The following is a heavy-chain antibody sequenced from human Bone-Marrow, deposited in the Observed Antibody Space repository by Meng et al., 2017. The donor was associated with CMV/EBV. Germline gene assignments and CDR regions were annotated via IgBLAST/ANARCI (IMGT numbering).Heavy chain of an antibody. D-gene: IGHD3-3*01. V-gene: IGHV2-5*01. CDR3: APSLSITIFGVVPNWFDP. Sequence: SGPTLVKPTQTLTLTCTFSGFSLSTSGVGVGWIRQPPGKALEWLALIYWNDDKRYSPSLKSRLTITKDTSKNQVVLTMTNMDPVDTATYYSAPSLSITIFGVVPNWFDPWGQGTLVTVSS. CDR2: IYWNDDK. CDR1: GFSLSTSGVG. J-gene: IGHJ5*02.